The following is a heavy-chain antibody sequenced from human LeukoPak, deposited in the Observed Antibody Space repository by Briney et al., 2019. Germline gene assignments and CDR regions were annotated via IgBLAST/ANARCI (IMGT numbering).Heavy chain of an antibody. CDR3: ARDPTGYHVTPGVGRFDY. V-gene: IGHV3-48*03. CDR1: GFTFSSYE. CDR2: ISSSGSTI. J-gene: IGHJ4*02. Sequence: GGSLRLSCAASGFTFSSYEMNWVRQAPGKGLEWVSYISSSGSTIYYADSVKGRFTISRDNAKNSLYLQMNSLRAEDTAVYYCARDPTGYHVTPGVGRFDYWGQGTLVTVSS. D-gene: IGHD4-17*01.